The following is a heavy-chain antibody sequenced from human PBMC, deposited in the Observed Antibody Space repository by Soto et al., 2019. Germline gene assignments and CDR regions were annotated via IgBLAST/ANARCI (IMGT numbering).Heavy chain of an antibody. D-gene: IGHD5-12*01. CDR1: GFTVWSSG. J-gene: IGHJ4*02. CDR2: ISYDGSNK. CDR3: AQVATILGPFDY. V-gene: IGHV3-30*18. Sequence: GGSMRLSCAASGFTVWSSGMDWVCQAPGKGLEWVAVISYDGSNKYYADSVKGRFTISRDNSKNTLYLQMNSLRAEDTAVYYCAQVATILGPFDYWGQGTLVTVSS.